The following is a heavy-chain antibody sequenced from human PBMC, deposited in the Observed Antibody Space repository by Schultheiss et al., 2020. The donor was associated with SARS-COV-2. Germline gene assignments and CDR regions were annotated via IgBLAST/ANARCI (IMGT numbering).Heavy chain of an antibody. CDR2: ITPIFGTA. D-gene: IGHD3-3*01. Sequence: SVKVSCKASGGTFSSYAISWVRQAPGQGLEYMGGITPIFGTADYAQKFQGRVTITADQSTNTVYMELSRLRSDDTAVYYCARDRYDFWSGYVSYWYFDLWGRGTLVTVSS. CDR1: GGTFSSYA. CDR3: ARDRYDFWSGYVSYWYFDL. J-gene: IGHJ2*01. V-gene: IGHV1-69*13.